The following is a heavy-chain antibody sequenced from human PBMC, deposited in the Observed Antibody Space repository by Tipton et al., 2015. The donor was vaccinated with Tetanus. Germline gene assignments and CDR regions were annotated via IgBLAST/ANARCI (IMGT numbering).Heavy chain of an antibody. Sequence: SLRLSCVASGFTFNSYTMNWVRQAPGKGLEWVSTINSGGNYIYYADSVKGRFTISRDGNSLYLQMNSLRAEDTALYYCAKVGNYGVNVDAFDIWGQGTMVTVSS. CDR2: INSGGNYI. CDR3: AKVGNYGVNVDAFDI. J-gene: IGHJ3*02. D-gene: IGHD4-23*01. V-gene: IGHV3-21*01. CDR1: GFTFNSYT.